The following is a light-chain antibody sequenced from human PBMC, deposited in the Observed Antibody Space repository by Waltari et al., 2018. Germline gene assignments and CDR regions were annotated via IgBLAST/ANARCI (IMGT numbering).Light chain of an antibody. CDR3: QQYNAWPPWT. V-gene: IGKV3-15*01. Sequence: EIVMTQSPATLSVSPGESATLSCRASQSIRSNLAWYQQKPGQAPRLLIYCASTRATGGPARFSGRGFRTEVILTISSLQSEDFAVYYCQQYNAWPPWTFGQGTKVEIK. CDR2: CAS. J-gene: IGKJ1*01. CDR1: QSIRSN.